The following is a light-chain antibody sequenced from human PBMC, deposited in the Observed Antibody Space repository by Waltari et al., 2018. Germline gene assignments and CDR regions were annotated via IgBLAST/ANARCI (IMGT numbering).Light chain of an antibody. CDR1: SLRSYY. Sequence: SSELTQDPAVSVASGQAVRITCHGDSLRSYYASRYQQKPGQAPVLVIYGKNNRPSGIPDRFSGSSSGNTASLTITGAQAEDEADYYCNSRDSSGNHVVFGGGTKLTVL. CDR3: NSRDSSGNHVV. CDR2: GKN. J-gene: IGLJ2*01. V-gene: IGLV3-19*01.